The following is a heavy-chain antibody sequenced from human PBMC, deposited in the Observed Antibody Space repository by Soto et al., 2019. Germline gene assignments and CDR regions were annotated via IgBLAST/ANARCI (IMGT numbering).Heavy chain of an antibody. V-gene: IGHV3-23*01. D-gene: IGHD3-16*02. J-gene: IGHJ4*02. CDR2: ISGSGGGT. Sequence: GGSLRLSCAASGFIFSSYAMSWVRQAPGKGLEWVSVISGSGGGTYYADSVKGRFTISRDNSKNTLYLQMNSPRAEDTAVYYCAKDLSNDYIWGTYRYTFDYWGQGTLVTVSS. CDR3: AKDLSNDYIWGTYRYTFDY. CDR1: GFIFSSYA.